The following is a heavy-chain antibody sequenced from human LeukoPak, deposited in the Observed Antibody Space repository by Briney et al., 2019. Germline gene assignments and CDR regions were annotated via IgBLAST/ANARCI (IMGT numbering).Heavy chain of an antibody. CDR1: GYTFTGYY. CDR3: ATDGSSWSFDY. J-gene: IGHJ4*02. Sequence: GASVTVSCKASGYTFTGYYMHWVRQAPGQGLEWMGGFDPEDGETIYAQKFQGRVTMTEDTSTDTAYMELSSLRSEDTAVYYCATDGSSWSFDYWGQGTLVTVSS. D-gene: IGHD6-13*01. CDR2: FDPEDGET. V-gene: IGHV1-24*01.